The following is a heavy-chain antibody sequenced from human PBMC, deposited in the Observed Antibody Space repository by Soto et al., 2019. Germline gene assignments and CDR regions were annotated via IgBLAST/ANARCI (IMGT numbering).Heavy chain of an antibody. V-gene: IGHV4-59*08. Sequence: SETLSLTCTVSCGSITSYYWSWIRQPPGKGLEWIGYIYHSGSTNYNPSLKSRVTISVDTSKNQFSLKLSSVTAADTAVYYCARRADFAFWGQGTLVTVSS. J-gene: IGHJ4*02. CDR3: ARRADFAF. CDR1: CGSITSYY. CDR2: IYHSGST.